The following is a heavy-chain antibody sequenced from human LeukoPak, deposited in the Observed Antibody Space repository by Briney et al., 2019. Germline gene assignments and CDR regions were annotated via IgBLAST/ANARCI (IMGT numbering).Heavy chain of an antibody. CDR1: GGSISSSSYY. D-gene: IGHD6-19*01. CDR3: ARALIWWLYYFDY. Sequence: SETLSLTCTVSGGSISSSSYYWGWIRQPPGKGLEWIGSIYYSGSTNYNPSLKSRVTISVDTSKNQFSLKLSSVTAADTAVYYCARALIWWLYYFDYWGQGTLVTVSS. CDR2: IYYSGST. J-gene: IGHJ4*02. V-gene: IGHV4-39*07.